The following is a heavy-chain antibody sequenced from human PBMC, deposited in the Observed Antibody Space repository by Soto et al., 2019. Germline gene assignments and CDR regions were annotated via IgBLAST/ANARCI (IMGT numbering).Heavy chain of an antibody. CDR2: IYSDGST. J-gene: IGHJ4*02. CDR1: GLTVNSNY. V-gene: IGHV3-66*01. D-gene: IGHD3-9*01. CDR3: ATLTKYDILTGFYPC. Sequence: QPGASLRLSCAASGLTVNSNYMSWVRQAPGMGLEWVSVIYSDGSTYYADSVKGRFIISRDNSNNTLYFQMNSLRAEDTAAYYCATLTKYDILTGFYPCWGQGT.